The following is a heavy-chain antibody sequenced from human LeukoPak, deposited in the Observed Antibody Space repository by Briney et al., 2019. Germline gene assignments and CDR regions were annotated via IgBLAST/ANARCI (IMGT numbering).Heavy chain of an antibody. CDR2: MYYSGST. CDR3: ARVNYDAFDI. CDR1: GGSISSSSYY. Sequence: SETLXXTCTVSGGSISSSSYYWGWIRQPPGKGLEWIGSMYYSGSTYYNPSLKSRVTISGDTSKNQFSLKLSSVTAADTAVYYCARVNYDAFDIWGQGTMVTVSS. D-gene: IGHD5-24*01. J-gene: IGHJ3*02. V-gene: IGHV4-39*01.